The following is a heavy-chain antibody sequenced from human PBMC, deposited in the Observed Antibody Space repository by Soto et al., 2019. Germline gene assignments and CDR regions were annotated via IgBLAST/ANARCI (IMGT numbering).Heavy chain of an antibody. CDR1: GFSFSNYG. CDR2: ISYAGRNK. J-gene: IGHJ6*02. V-gene: IGHV3-30*03. Sequence: QAQVVESGGGVVQPGGSLRLSCAASGFSFSNYGMHWVRQAPGKGLEWVALISYAGRNKYYGDSVEGRFTIYRGNSENTVDLQMNSLRVEDTAVYYCVRDGLERLRARASEFPGVDVWGQGTKVTVSS. D-gene: IGHD1-1*01. CDR3: VRDGLERLRARASEFPGVDV.